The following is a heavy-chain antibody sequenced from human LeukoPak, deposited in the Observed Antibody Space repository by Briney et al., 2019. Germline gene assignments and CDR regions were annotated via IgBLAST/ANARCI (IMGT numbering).Heavy chain of an antibody. CDR1: GGSISSSSYY. CDR3: ATDYGDYESDY. D-gene: IGHD4-17*01. J-gene: IGHJ4*02. Sequence: PSETLSLTCTVSGGSISSSSYYWGWIRQPPGKGLEWIGSIYYSGSTYYNPSLKSRVTISVDTSKNQFSLKLSSVTAADTAVYYCATDYGDYESDYWGQGTLVTVSS. V-gene: IGHV4-39*07. CDR2: IYYSGST.